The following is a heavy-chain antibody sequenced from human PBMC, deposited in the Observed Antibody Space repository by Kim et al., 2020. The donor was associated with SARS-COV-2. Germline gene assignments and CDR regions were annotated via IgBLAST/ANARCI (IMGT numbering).Heavy chain of an antibody. Sequence: YADSVKGSFTSSRDNSKNTLYLQMSSLRAEDTAVYYCVKDVMVRGDAFDIWGQGTMVTVSS. V-gene: IGHV3-64D*06. J-gene: IGHJ3*02. CDR3: VKDVMVRGDAFDI. D-gene: IGHD3-10*01.